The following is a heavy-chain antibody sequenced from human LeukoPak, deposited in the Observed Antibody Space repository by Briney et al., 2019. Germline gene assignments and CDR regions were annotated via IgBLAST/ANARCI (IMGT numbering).Heavy chain of an antibody. CDR1: GGSISSYY. Sequence: SETLSLTCTVSGGSISSYYWSWIRQPPGKGLEWIGYIFYSGSTNYNPSLKSRVTISVDTSRNQLSLKLSSVTAADTAVYYCARILWFGESYGMDVWGQGTTVTVSS. CDR2: IFYSGST. V-gene: IGHV4-59*01. CDR3: ARILWFGESYGMDV. D-gene: IGHD3-10*01. J-gene: IGHJ6*02.